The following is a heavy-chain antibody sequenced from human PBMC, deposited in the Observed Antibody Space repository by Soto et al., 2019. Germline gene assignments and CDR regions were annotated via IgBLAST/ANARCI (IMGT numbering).Heavy chain of an antibody. CDR2: LYSGGTT. V-gene: IGHV3-53*01. CDR3: ARGLYDSGSFYFDF. CDR1: GFNFIRKY. Sequence: EVQLVESGGGLIQPGGSLRLSCAASGFNFIRKYMIWVRQAPGKGLEWVSILYSGGTTYYADSVKGRFTISRDTSGNTLYLQMNSLRAEETAVYYCARGLYDSGSFYFDFWGQGTLVTVSS. D-gene: IGHD3-10*01. J-gene: IGHJ4*02.